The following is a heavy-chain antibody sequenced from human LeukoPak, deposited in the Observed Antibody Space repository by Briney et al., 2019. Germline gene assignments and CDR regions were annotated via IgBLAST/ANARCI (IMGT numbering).Heavy chain of an antibody. CDR2: ISAYNGNT. CDR1: GYTFTSYG. D-gene: IGHD2-2*01. Sequence: GASVKVSCKASGYTFTSYGISWVRQAPGQGLEWMGWISAYNGNTNYAQKLQGRVTMTTDTSTSTAYMELRSLRSDDPAVYYCARDPEDIVVVPAAISNWFDPWGQGTLVTVSS. J-gene: IGHJ5*02. V-gene: IGHV1-18*01. CDR3: ARDPEDIVVVPAAISNWFDP.